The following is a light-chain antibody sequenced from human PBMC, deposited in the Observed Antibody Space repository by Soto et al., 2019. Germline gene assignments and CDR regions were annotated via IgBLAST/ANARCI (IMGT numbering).Light chain of an antibody. CDR3: ISYTSDDVRYV. CDR2: EVS. J-gene: IGLJ1*01. V-gene: IGLV2-14*01. Sequence: QSVLTQPASVSGTPGQSITISWTGSNSDVGLYDFVSWYQHHPGRAPKLIVSEVSHRPSGISNRFSGSKSGNTASLTISGLQSEDEADYYCISYTSDDVRYVFGTGTKVTVL. CDR1: NSDVGLYDF.